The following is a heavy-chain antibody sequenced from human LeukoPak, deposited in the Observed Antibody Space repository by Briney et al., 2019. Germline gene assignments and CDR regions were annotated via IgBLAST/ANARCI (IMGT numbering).Heavy chain of an antibody. Sequence: PSETLSLTCTVSGGSISSYYWSWIRQPPGKGLEWIGYIYYSGSTNYNPSLKSRVTISVDTSKNQFSLKLSSVTAADTAVYYCARARDSSGWYYYYYGMDVWGQGTTVTVSS. CDR1: GGSISSYY. CDR3: ARARDSSGWYYYYYGMDV. V-gene: IGHV4-59*01. D-gene: IGHD6-19*01. CDR2: IYYSGST. J-gene: IGHJ6*02.